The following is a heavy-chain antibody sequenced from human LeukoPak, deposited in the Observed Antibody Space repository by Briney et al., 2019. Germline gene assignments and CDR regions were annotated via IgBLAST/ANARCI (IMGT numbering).Heavy chain of an antibody. CDR1: GGSISSSDYY. CDR3: ARTYYYGSGSYGFDY. D-gene: IGHD3-10*01. V-gene: IGHV4-39*01. J-gene: IGHJ4*02. Sequence: SETLSLTCTVSGGSISSSDYYWGWIRQPPGKGLEWIGSIYYSGSTYYNPSLKSRVTISVDTSKNQFSLKLSSVTAADTAVYYCARTYYYGSGSYGFDYWGQGTLVTVSS. CDR2: IYYSGST.